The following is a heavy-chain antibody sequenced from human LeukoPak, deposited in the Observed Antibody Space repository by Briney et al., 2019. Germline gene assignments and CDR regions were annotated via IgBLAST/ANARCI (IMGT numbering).Heavy chain of an antibody. CDR1: GFTVSSNY. Sequence: PGGSLRLSCAASGFTVSSNYMSWVRQAPGKGLEWVSVIYSGGSTYYADSVKGRFTISRDNSKNTLYLQTNSLRAEDTAVYYCARLLDYGDYVGYFDYWGQGTLVTVSS. CDR2: IYSGGST. J-gene: IGHJ4*02. D-gene: IGHD4-17*01. CDR3: ARLLDYGDYVGYFDY. V-gene: IGHV3-53*01.